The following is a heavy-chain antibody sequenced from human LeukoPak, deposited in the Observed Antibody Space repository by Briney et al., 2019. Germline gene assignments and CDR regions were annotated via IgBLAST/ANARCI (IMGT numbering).Heavy chain of an antibody. V-gene: IGHV3-30-3*01. J-gene: IGHJ3*02. CDR3: ARRLLTDGFDI. Sequence: HSGRSLRLSCAASGFTFSSYAMHWVRQAPGKGLEWVAAISYDGSNKYYADSVKGRFTISRDNSKNMLYLQMNSLRAEDTAVYYCARRLLTDGFDIWGQGTMVTVSS. D-gene: IGHD2-15*01. CDR2: ISYDGSNK. CDR1: GFTFSSYA.